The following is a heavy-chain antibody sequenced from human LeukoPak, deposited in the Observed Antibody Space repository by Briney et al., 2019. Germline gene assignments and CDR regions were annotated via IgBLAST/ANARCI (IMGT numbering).Heavy chain of an antibody. Sequence: GGSVTVSFKSSGYTLTRYLISWVRQAPGQGPEGVAWISAYNGNTNYAQKLQGRVTITTDTSTSTAYMELRSLRSDDTAVYYCARDLQLRRGVPWCSDYWGEGTLVTVSS. CDR1: GYTLTRYL. J-gene: IGHJ4*02. V-gene: IGHV1-18*01. CDR2: ISAYNGNT. D-gene: IGHD2-8*02. CDR3: ARDLQLRRGVPWCSDY.